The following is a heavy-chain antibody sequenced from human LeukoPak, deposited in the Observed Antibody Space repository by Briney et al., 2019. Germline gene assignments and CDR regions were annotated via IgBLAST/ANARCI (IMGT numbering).Heavy chain of an antibody. D-gene: IGHD4-17*01. CDR1: GFSFSVYE. V-gene: IGHV3-48*03. J-gene: IGHJ4*02. Sequence: PGGSLRLSCAASGFSFSVYEIHWVRQAPGKGLEWISDISSSGTTTYYADSVKGRFTISRDNAKNSLYLQMNSLRAEDTAVYYCAAAKGDYVLGFDYWGQGTLVTVSS. CDR2: ISSSGTTT. CDR3: AAAKGDYVLGFDY.